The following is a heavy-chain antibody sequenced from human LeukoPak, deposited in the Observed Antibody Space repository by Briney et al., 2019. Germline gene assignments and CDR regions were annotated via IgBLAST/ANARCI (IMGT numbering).Heavy chain of an antibody. D-gene: IGHD6-19*01. V-gene: IGHV1-18*01. CDR1: GYTFTSYG. CDR2: ISAYNGNT. J-gene: IGHJ4*02. CDR3: ARLDSSGWYYFDY. Sequence: ASVKVSCKASGYTFTSYGITWVRQAPGQGLECVGWISAYNGNTNYAQKLQGRVTMTTDTSTSTAYMELRSLRSDDTAVYYCARLDSSGWYYFDYWGQGTLVTVSS.